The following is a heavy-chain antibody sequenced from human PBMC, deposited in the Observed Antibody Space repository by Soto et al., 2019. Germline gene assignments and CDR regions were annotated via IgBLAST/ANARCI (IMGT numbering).Heavy chain of an antibody. Sequence: EVQLLESGGGLVQPGGSLRLSCAASGFTFSNYTMSWVRQAPGKGLEWVLFISGSGGSTYYADSVKGRFTISRDKSKNTLSQQKTSLKAEATAIYICENALYSSCSGCQALAYVDSWGQGHLVTVSS. CDR3: ENALYSSCSGCQALAYVDS. CDR2: ISGSGGST. D-gene: IGHD2-15*01. V-gene: IGHV3-23*01. CDR1: GFTFSNYT. J-gene: IGHJ4*02.